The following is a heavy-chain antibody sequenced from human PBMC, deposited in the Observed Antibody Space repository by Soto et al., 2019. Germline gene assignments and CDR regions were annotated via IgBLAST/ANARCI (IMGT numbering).Heavy chain of an antibody. CDR2: IKSKTDGGTT. Sequence: GGSLRLSCAASGFTFSNAWMSWVRQAPGKGLEWVGRIKSKTDGGTTDYAAPVKGRFTISRDDSKNTLYLQMNSLKTEDTAVYYCTTGYQFGPYYYYYMDVWGKGTTVTVSS. CDR3: TTGYQFGPYYYYYMDV. D-gene: IGHD3-16*01. J-gene: IGHJ6*03. CDR1: GFTFSNAW. V-gene: IGHV3-15*01.